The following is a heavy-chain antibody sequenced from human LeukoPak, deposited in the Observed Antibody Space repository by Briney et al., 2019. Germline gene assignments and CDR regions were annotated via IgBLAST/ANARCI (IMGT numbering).Heavy chain of an antibody. CDR3: ARDSSGSYNWFDP. J-gene: IGHJ5*02. V-gene: IGHV3-30*04. CDR2: ISYDGSNE. CDR1: GFSFSSYA. Sequence: GGSLRLSCAASGFSFSSYAMHWVRQAPGKGQEWVAVISYDGSNEYYPDSVKGRFTTSRDNSKNTLYLQMNSLRAEDTAVYYCARDSSGSYNWFDPWGQGTLVTVSS. D-gene: IGHD6-19*01.